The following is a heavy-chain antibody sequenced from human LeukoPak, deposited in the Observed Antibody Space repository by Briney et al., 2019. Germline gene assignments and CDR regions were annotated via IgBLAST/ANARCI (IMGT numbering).Heavy chain of an antibody. CDR2: IRSKTDGGTT. CDR1: GFTFSNYW. V-gene: IGHV3-15*01. D-gene: IGHD6-13*01. Sequence: GGSLRLSCAPSGFTFSNYWMNWVRQVPGKGLEWVGRIRSKTDGGTTDYAVSVQGRFTISRDNAKNTLYLQMNSLRAEDTAVYYCAKLRVSSWSSGASDYWGQGTLVTVSS. J-gene: IGHJ4*02. CDR3: AKLRVSSWSSGASDY.